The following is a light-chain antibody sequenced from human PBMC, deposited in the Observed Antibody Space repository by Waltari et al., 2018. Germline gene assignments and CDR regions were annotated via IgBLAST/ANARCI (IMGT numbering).Light chain of an antibody. Sequence: QSALTQPRPVSGSPGQSVTISCTATGSDVADSNFVSWYQQHPGEAPKLVIYDVTERPSGVPSRFSGSKSGNSASLTVSGLQAEDEAVYYCCSFTGTWVFGGGTKLTVL. V-gene: IGLV2-11*01. CDR1: GSDVADSNF. CDR3: CSFTGTWV. CDR2: DVT. J-gene: IGLJ3*02.